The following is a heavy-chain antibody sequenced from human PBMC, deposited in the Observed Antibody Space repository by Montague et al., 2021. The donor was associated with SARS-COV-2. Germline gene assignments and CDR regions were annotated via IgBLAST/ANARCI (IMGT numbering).Heavy chain of an antibody. CDR1: GGSISSSSYY. D-gene: IGHD2-15*01. CDR2: IYYSGST. J-gene: IGHJ4*02. CDR3: ARVISRQNNIVVVGLYYFDY. Sequence: SETLSLTCTVSGGSISSSSYYWGWIRQPPGKGLEWIGSIYYSGSTYYXPSLKSRVTISVDTSKNQFSLKLSSVTAADTAVYYCARVISRQNNIVVVGLYYFDYGGQGTLVTVSS. V-gene: IGHV4-39*07.